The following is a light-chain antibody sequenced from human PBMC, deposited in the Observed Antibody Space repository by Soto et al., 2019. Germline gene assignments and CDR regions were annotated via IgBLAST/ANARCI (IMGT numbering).Light chain of an antibody. J-gene: IGKJ1*01. Sequence: EIVLTQSPGTLPLSPGERATLSCRASQSVSSSSLAWFQQKPGQAPRLLIYDASSRATGIPDRFSGSGSGTDFTLTISRLEPEDLAVYYCQQYGSSPHTFGQGTKVEVK. CDR1: QSVSSSS. CDR2: DAS. CDR3: QQYGSSPHT. V-gene: IGKV3-20*01.